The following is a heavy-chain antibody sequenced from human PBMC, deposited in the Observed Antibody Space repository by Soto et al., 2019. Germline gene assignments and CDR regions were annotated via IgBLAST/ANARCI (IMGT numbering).Heavy chain of an antibody. CDR1: GFTFSSYE. D-gene: IGHD4-17*01. CDR3: ARDFYLDYVYDY. V-gene: IGHV3-48*03. CDR2: ISSSGSTI. Sequence: GGSLRLSCAASGFTFSSYEMNWVRQTPGKGLEWVSYISSSGSTIYYADSVKGRFTISRDNAKNSLYLQMNSLRAEDTAVYYCARDFYLDYVYDYWGQGTLGTVSS. J-gene: IGHJ4*02.